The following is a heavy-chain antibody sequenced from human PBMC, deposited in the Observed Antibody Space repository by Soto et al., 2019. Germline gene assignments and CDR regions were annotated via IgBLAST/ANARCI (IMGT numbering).Heavy chain of an antibody. CDR2: ISSSSSTI. D-gene: IGHD5-12*01. CDR3: ARDFSMVIVAPGY. V-gene: IGHV3-48*02. CDR1: GFTFSSYN. Sequence: GGSLRLSCAASGFTFSSYNMNWVRQAPGKGLEWVSYISSSSSTIFYADSVKGRFTISRDNAKNSLYLQMNSLRDEDTAVYYCARDFSMVIVAPGYWGQGTLVTVSS. J-gene: IGHJ4*02.